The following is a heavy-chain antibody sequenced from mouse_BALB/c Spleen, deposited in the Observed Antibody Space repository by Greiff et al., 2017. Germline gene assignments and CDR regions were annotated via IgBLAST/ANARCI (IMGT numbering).Heavy chain of an antibody. CDR2: ISYSGST. V-gene: IGHV3-2*02. CDR1: GYSITSDYA. J-gene: IGHJ4*01. Sequence: VQLKQSGPGLVKPSQSLSLTCTVTGYSITSDYAWYWIRQFPGNKLEWMGYISYSGSTSYNPSLKSRISITRDTSKNQFFLQLNSVNTEDTATYYCARKKYPYAMDYWGQGTSVTVSS. D-gene: IGHD5-1*01. CDR3: ARKKYPYAMDY.